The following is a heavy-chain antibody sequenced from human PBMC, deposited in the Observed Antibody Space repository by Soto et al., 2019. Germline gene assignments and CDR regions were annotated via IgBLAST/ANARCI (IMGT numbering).Heavy chain of an antibody. D-gene: IGHD5-12*01. Sequence: GGSLRLSCAASGFTFSSYGMHWVRQAPGKGLEWVAVISYDGSNKYYADSVKGRFTISRDNSKNTLYLQMNSLRAEDTAVYYCAKDKEWQRLFYYYYGMDVWGQGTTVTVSS. CDR3: AKDKEWQRLFYYYYGMDV. CDR2: ISYDGSNK. CDR1: GFTFSSYG. V-gene: IGHV3-30*18. J-gene: IGHJ6*02.